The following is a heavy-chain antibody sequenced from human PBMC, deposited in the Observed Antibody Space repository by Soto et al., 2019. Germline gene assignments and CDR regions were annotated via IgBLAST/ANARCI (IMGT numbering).Heavy chain of an antibody. CDR1: GYTFTASY. V-gene: IGHV1-2*02. CDR2: INPNSGGT. CDR3: ARGVIGNWDFFDP. Sequence: SCKASGYTFTASYIHWVRQAPGQGLEWMGCINPNSGGTYSAQKFQGRVTLTRDTSISTAYMELASLRSDDTAAYYCARGVIGNWDFFDPWGQGTLVTVSS. D-gene: IGHD7-27*01. J-gene: IGHJ5*02.